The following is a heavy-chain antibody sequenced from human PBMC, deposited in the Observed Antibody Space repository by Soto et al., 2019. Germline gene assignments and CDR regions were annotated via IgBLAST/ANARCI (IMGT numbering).Heavy chain of an antibody. CDR1: GGTFSSYA. J-gene: IGHJ6*02. D-gene: IGHD1-7*01. Sequence: ASVKVSCKASGGTFSSYAISWVRQAPGQGLEWMGGIIPIFGTANYAQKFQGRVTITADESTSTAYMELSSLRSEDTAVYYCARDFGDNWNYASRVYYYYYGMDVWGQGTTVTVSS. CDR3: ARDFGDNWNYASRVYYYYYGMDV. V-gene: IGHV1-69*13. CDR2: IIPIFGTA.